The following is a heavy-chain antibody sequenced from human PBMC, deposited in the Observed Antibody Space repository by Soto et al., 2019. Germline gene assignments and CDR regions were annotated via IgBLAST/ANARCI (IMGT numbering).Heavy chain of an antibody. D-gene: IGHD4-4*01. CDR2: IRSITNGGTT. CDR3: TTAPTTVFYHGIDV. CDR1: GFTFYKAT. J-gene: IGHJ6*02. V-gene: IGHV3-15*01. Sequence: GGSLRLSCAASGFTFYKATMSWVRQAPGKGLGWVGRIRSITNGGTTDDAAPVKGRFTISRDDSKNMLFLQMNSLKTEDTAVYYCTTAPTTVFYHGIDVWGQGTTVTVSS.